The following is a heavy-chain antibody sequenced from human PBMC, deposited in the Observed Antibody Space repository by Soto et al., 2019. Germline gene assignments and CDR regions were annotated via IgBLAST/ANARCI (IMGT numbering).Heavy chain of an antibody. Sequence: SLRLSCAASGFTFSSYAMHCVRQAPGKGLEWVGVISYDGSNKYYADSVKGRFTISRDNSKNTLYLQMNSLRAEDTAVYYCARGDYYVWGSFTSWGQGTLVTVSS. CDR2: ISYDGSNK. CDR3: ARGDYYVWGSFTS. J-gene: IGHJ4*02. CDR1: GFTFSSYA. D-gene: IGHD3-16*01. V-gene: IGHV3-30-3*01.